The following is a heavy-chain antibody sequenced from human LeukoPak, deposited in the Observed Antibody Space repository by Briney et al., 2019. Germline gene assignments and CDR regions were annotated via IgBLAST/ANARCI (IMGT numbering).Heavy chain of an antibody. CDR3: AKVGAVAGTVVYYYYYMDV. CDR1: GFTFSSYS. V-gene: IGHV3-21*01. Sequence: GGSLRLSCAASGFTFSSYSMNWVRQAPGKGLEWVSSISSSSYIYYADSVKGRFTISRDNAKNSLYLQMNSLRAEDTAVYYCAKVGAVAGTVVYYYYYMDVWGKGTTVTVSS. CDR2: ISSSSYI. D-gene: IGHD6-19*01. J-gene: IGHJ6*03.